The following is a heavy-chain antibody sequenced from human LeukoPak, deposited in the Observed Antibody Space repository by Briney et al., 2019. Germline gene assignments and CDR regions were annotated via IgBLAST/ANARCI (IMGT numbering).Heavy chain of an antibody. J-gene: IGHJ4*02. CDR1: GYTFTNYG. D-gene: IGHD3-9*01. CDR3: ARVGGIRGRYFDTTRPHFDY. Sequence: ASVKVSCKASGYTFTNYGISWVRQAPGQGLEWMGWISAYNGHTNYAQKLQGRVTMTTDTSTSTAYMELRSLRSDDTAVYYCARVGGIRGRYFDTTRPHFDYWGQGTLVTVSS. V-gene: IGHV1-18*01. CDR2: ISAYNGHT.